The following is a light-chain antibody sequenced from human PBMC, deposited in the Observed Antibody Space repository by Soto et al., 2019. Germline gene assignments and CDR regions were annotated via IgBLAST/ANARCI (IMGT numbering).Light chain of an antibody. CDR3: CSFAGSYSYV. V-gene: IGLV2-11*01. CDR1: SSDVGGNEC. Sequence: QSVLTQPASVSGSPGQSITISCTGTSSDVGGNECVSWYQQYPGKVPKLIVYDVTERPSGVPDRFSGSKSGNTASLTISGLQAEDEADYSCCSFAGSYSYVFGTGTKVTVL. CDR2: DVT. J-gene: IGLJ1*01.